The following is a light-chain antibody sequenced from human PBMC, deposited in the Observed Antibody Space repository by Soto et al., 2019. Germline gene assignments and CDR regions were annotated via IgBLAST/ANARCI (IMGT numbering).Light chain of an antibody. CDR3: QQYSNWPHT. Sequence: EIVMTQSPATLSVSPGERATLSCRASQSVSGNLAWYQEKPGQAPRLLIYGASTRATVIPARFSGSGSGTEFTLTISSLQSEDLAVYYCQQYSNWPHTFGQGTKLEIK. J-gene: IGKJ2*01. V-gene: IGKV3-15*01. CDR1: QSVSGN. CDR2: GAS.